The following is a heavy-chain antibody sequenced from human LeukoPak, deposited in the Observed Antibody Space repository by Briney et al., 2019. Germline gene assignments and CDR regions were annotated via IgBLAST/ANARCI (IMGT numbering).Heavy chain of an antibody. D-gene: IGHD6-13*01. CDR3: ARRVGYYSSSWYGDDY. J-gene: IGHJ4*02. CDR2: IYYSGST. V-gene: IGHV4-39*01. Sequence: SETLSLTCTVSGGSISSSSYYWGWIRQPPGKGLEWIGSIYYSGSTYYNPSLKSRVTISVDTSKNQFSLKLSSVTAADTAVYYCARRVGYYSSSWYGDDYWGQGTLVTVSS. CDR1: GGSISSSSYY.